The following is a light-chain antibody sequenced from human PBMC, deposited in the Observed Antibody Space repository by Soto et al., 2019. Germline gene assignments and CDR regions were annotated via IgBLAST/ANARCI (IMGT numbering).Light chain of an antibody. J-gene: IGKJ1*01. CDR2: AAS. CDR3: QQSYSNSWT. V-gene: IGKV1-39*01. CDR1: QSISSY. Sequence: DIQMTQSPSSLSASVGDRVTITCRASQSISSYLNWYQQKPGKAPKLLIYAASSLQSGVPSRFSGSGSGTDFTLTISSLQPEDFATYYCQQSYSNSWTLGQGTKVDIK.